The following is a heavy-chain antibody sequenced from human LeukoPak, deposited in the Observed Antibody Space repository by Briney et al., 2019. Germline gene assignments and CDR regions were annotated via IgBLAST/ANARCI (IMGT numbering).Heavy chain of an antibody. D-gene: IGHD3-10*01. J-gene: IGHJ3*02. CDR1: GGSISSYY. CDR2: FYHSGST. Sequence: LETLSLTCIVSGGSISSYYWSWIRQPPGKGLEWIGYFYHSGSTHYNPSLKSRVTISADTSKNQFSLRLSSVTAADTAVYYCARDITMVRGVGAFDIWGQGTMVTVSS. V-gene: IGHV4-59*01. CDR3: ARDITMVRGVGAFDI.